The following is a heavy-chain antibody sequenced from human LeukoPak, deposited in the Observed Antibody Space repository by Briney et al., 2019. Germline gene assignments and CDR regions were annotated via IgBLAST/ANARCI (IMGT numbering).Heavy chain of an antibody. CDR2: VSHKASSYTT. CDR1: GFSFSDYQ. D-gene: IGHD2-2*01. Sequence: PGGSLRLSCAASGFSFSDYQMDWVRQAPGKGLEWVGRVSHKASSYTTEYAASVKGRFTISRDDSENSLHLQMNSLKTEDSAVYYCAKLVPRAIRYYYDYMDLWGKATMVTVSS. V-gene: IGHV3-72*01. J-gene: IGHJ6*03. CDR3: AKLVPRAIRYYYDYMDL.